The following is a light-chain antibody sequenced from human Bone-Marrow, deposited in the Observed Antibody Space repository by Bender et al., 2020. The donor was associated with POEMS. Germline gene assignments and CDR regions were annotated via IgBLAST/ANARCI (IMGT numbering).Light chain of an antibody. J-gene: IGLJ3*02. Sequence: QSVLTQPPSASGTPGQRVTISCSGGSSNIGAHAVNWYQHLPGTAPKLLIYTIHRRPSEVPDRFSGSRSGTSASLAISGLQSEDEADYCCAVWDDSLNGWVFGGGTKLTVL. CDR3: AVWDDSLNGWV. CDR1: SSNIGAHA. V-gene: IGLV1-44*01. CDR2: TIH.